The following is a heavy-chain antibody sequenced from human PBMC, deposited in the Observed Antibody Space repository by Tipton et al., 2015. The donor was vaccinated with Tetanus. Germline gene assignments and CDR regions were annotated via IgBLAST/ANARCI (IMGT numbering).Heavy chain of an antibody. CDR2: IYYSGST. J-gene: IGHJ6*02. Sequence: TLSLTCTVSGGSISSGGYYWSWIRQHPGKGLEWIGYIYYSGSTYYNPSLKSRVTISVDTSKNQFSLKLSSVTAADTAVYYCATASYDARHYYYGMDVWGQGTTVTVSS. D-gene: IGHD3-16*01. CDR3: ATASYDARHYYYGMDV. CDR1: GGSISSGGYY. V-gene: IGHV4-31*03.